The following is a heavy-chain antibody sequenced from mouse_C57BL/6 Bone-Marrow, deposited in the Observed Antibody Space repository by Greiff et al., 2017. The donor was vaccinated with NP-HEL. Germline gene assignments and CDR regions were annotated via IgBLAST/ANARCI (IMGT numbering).Heavy chain of an antibody. D-gene: IGHD2-2*01. CDR1: GYTFTDYY. Sequence: EVQLQQSGPVLVKPGASVKMSCKASGYTFTDYYMNWVKQSHGKSLEWIGVINPYNGGTNYNEKFKSKATLTVDKSSSTAYMQLSSLTSEDSAVYYCARMVTTAYWGQGTLVTVSA. CDR2: INPYNGGT. J-gene: IGHJ3*01. CDR3: ARMVTTAY. V-gene: IGHV1-19*01.